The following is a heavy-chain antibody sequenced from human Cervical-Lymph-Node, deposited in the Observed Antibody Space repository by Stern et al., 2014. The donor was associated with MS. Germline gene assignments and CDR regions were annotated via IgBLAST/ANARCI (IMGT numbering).Heavy chain of an antibody. CDR1: GYIFTGYS. J-gene: IGHJ6*02. V-gene: IGHV1-2*02. CDR3: ARDQRGITIFGVVTDYYYLGMDV. Sequence: VQLVESGAEVKKPGASVKVSCETSGYIFTGYSIHWVRQAPGQGLEWMARLNPKNGGREYAQKFQGRVTMSRDTSISTAYVELSSLTSDDTAVYYCARDQRGITIFGVVTDYYYLGMDVWGQGTTVTVSS. CDR2: LNPKNGGR. D-gene: IGHD3-3*01.